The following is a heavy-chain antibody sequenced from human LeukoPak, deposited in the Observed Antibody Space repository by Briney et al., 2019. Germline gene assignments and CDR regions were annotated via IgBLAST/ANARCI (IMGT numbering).Heavy chain of an antibody. V-gene: IGHV4-61*02. J-gene: IGHJ6*03. CDR3: ARGRRCSSTSCYAYYYYYYMDV. Sequence: KTSQTLSLTCTVSGGSISGGSYYWSWIRQPAGKGLEWIGRIYTSGSTNYNPSLKSRVTISVDTSKNQFSLKLSSVTAADTAVYYCARGRRCSSTSCYAYYYYYYMDVWGKGTTVTVSS. CDR2: IYTSGST. CDR1: GGSISGGSYY. D-gene: IGHD2-2*01.